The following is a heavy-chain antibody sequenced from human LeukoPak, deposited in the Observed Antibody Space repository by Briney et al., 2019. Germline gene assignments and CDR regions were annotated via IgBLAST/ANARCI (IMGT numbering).Heavy chain of an antibody. CDR1: GFTVSSNH. Sequence: GGSLRLSCAASGFTVSSNHMSWVRQAPGKGLEWVSAISGSGGSTYYADSVKGRFTISRDNSKNTLYLQMNSLRAEDTAVYYCAKDELGYCSGGSCYPDYWGQGTLVTVSS. D-gene: IGHD2-15*01. V-gene: IGHV3-23*01. CDR3: AKDELGYCSGGSCYPDY. CDR2: ISGSGGST. J-gene: IGHJ4*02.